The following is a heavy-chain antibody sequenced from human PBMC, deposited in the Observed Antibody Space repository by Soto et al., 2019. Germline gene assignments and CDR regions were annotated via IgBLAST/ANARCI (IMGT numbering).Heavy chain of an antibody. D-gene: IGHD3-3*01. CDR3: TTPPPLFDFWGTYYFDY. Sequence: PGGSLRLSCAASGFTFSNAWMSWVRQAPGKGLEWVGRIKSKTDGGTTDYAAPVKGRFTISRDDSKNTLYLQMNSLKTEDTAVYYCTTPPPLFDFWGTYYFDYWGQGTLVTVSS. CDR2: IKSKTDGGTT. J-gene: IGHJ4*02. V-gene: IGHV3-15*01. CDR1: GFTFSNAW.